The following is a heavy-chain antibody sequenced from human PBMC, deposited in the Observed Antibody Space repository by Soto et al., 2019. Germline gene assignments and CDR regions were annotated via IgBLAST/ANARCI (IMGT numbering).Heavy chain of an antibody. Sequence: QVQLQQWGAGLLKPSETLSLTCAVYGGSFSGYYWSWIRQPPGKGLERIGEVNQGGGTNYNPSLKSRVTISVDTSKNQFSLKLSSVTAADTVVYYCARGRLGGAADWGPGILVTVSS. CDR3: ARGRLGGAAD. V-gene: IGHV4-34*01. CDR1: GGSFSGYY. CDR2: VNQGGGT. D-gene: IGHD3-16*01. J-gene: IGHJ4*02.